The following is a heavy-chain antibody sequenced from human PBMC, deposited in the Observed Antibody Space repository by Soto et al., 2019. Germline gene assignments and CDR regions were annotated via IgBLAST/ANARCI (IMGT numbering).Heavy chain of an antibody. CDR2: ISGNGGTT. CDR1: GFAFSFYS. J-gene: IGHJ4*02. Sequence: EVVLLESGGGLVQPGGSLRLSCEVSGFAFSFYSMSWVRQAPGKGLEWVASISGNGGTTYYAASGKGRFTFSRDNSKNALYLQMNNLRCEDTAVYYCAKERGGFTNGWEFFDSWGQGTLVTVSS. V-gene: IGHV3-23*01. D-gene: IGHD3-10*01. CDR3: AKERGGFTNGWEFFDS.